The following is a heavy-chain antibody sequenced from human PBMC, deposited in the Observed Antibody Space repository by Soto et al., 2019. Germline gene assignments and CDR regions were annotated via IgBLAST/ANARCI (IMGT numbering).Heavy chain of an antibody. J-gene: IGHJ6*02. CDR2: IVVGSGNT. CDR3: AAWPFYGEVIDGMAV. Sequence: SVKVAWKAAGVTLPSSGVQWVRQARGQRLEWIGWIVVGSGNTNYAQKFQERVTITRDMSTSTAYMELSSLRSEDTAVYYCAAWPFYGEVIDGMAVRAQRSTDTGS. V-gene: IGHV1-58*01. D-gene: IGHD3-16*01. CDR1: GVTLPSSG.